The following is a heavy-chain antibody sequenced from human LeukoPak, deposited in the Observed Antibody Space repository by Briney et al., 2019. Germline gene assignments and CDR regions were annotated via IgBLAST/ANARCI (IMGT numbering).Heavy chain of an antibody. CDR1: GYTFTDYY. Sequence: GASVKVSCKSSGYTFTDYYMYWVQQAPGKGFAWMGRVDPEDGKTIYAERFQGRVTITADTSTDTAYMELNSLRPEDTAVYYCAAQNGGGNYAFDIWGQGTMVTVSS. CDR3: AAQNGGGNYAFDI. CDR2: VDPEDGKT. D-gene: IGHD1-1*01. V-gene: IGHV1-69-2*01. J-gene: IGHJ3*02.